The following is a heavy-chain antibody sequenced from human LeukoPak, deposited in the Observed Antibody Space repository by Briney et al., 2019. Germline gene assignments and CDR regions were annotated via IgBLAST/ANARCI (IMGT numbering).Heavy chain of an antibody. J-gene: IGHJ6*03. Sequence: PGGSLRLSCAASGFTFSTYSMTWVRQAPGKGLEWVSSITSSSSYIYYADSVKGRFTISRDNSKNTLYLQMNSLRAEDTAVYYCAKEKPSYYDSSPYYYYYYMDVWGKGTTVTISS. CDR3: AKEKPSYYDSSPYYYYYYMDV. D-gene: IGHD3-22*01. CDR1: GFTFSTYS. V-gene: IGHV3-21*01. CDR2: ITSSSSYI.